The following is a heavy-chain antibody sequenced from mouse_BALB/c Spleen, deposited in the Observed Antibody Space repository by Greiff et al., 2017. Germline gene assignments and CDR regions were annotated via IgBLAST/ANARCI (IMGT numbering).Heavy chain of an antibody. J-gene: IGHJ3*01. D-gene: IGHD2-3*01. CDR3: ARSGVYDGYPFAY. CDR2: IDPANGNT. Sequence: EVKLQQSGAELVKPGASVKLSCTASGFNIKDTYMHWVKQRPEQGLEWIGRIDPANGNTKYDPKFQGKATITADTSSNTAYLQLSSLTSEDTAVYYCARSGVYDGYPFAYWGQGTLVTVSA. CDR1: GFNIKDTY. V-gene: IGHV14-3*02.